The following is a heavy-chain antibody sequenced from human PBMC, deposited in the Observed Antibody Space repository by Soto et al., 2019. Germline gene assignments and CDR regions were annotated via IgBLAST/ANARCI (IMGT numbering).Heavy chain of an antibody. J-gene: IGHJ6*03. V-gene: IGHV4-39*01. Sequence: QLRLQESGPGLVKPSETLSLTCSVFGDSIRSAHYFWGWVRQPPGKGPEWIGSIYHSGAAFYAQYARTRVTLSVDPTNNQFSLRLSSVTAADTAVYFCARQQYCGSSTCYDSLYYQYMDVGGKGAMVTGSS. CDR3: ARQQYCGSSTCYDSLYYQYMDV. CDR2: IYHSGAA. D-gene: IGHD2-2*01. CDR1: GDSIRSAHYF.